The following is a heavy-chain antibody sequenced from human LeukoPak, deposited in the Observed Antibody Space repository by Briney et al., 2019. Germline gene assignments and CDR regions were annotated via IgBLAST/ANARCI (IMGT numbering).Heavy chain of an antibody. CDR2: INSDGNNI. J-gene: IGHJ4*02. CDR3: ATSRVFDF. V-gene: IGHV3-11*04. Sequence: GGSLRLSCAASGFTFSDYYMSWIRQAPGKGLEWVSFINSDGNNIYYRDSVKGRFTISRDNAKKTLYLEMNNLRVDDTAIYYCATSRVFDFWGQGTLVAVSS. CDR1: GFTFSDYY.